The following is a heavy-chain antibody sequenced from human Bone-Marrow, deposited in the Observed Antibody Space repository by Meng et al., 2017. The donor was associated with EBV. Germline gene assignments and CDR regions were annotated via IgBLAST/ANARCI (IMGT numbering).Heavy chain of an antibody. CDR3: ARESGLYSGPGFDP. J-gene: IGHJ5*02. CDR1: GFTFSSYA. Sequence: QVQRVESGGGVVQPGRSLRLSCAASGFTFSSYAMHWVRQAPGKGLEWIGYVHYSGSTNYNPSLKSRVTISVNTSNNQFSLNLNSVTAADTAVYYCARESGLYSGPGFDPWGQGTLVTVSS. D-gene: IGHD5-12*01. CDR2: VHYSGST. V-gene: IGHV3-30*04.